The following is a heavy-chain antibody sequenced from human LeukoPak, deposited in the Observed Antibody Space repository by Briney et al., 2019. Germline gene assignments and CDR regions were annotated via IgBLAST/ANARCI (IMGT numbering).Heavy chain of an antibody. CDR2: IYYSGST. CDR3: ARSSPYYYDSSGSLDY. V-gene: IGHV4-39*01. J-gene: IGHJ4*02. D-gene: IGHD3-22*01. Sequence: SETLSLTCTVSGGSISSSDYYWGWIRQPPGKGLERIGSIYYSGSTSYNPSLKSRVTISVDTSKNQFSLKLSSVTAADTAVYYCARSSPYYYDSSGSLDYWGQGTLVTVSS. CDR1: GGSISSSDYY.